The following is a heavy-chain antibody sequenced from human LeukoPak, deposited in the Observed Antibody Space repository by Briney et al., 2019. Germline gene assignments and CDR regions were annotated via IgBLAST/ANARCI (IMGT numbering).Heavy chain of an antibody. CDR2: INHSGST. J-gene: IGHJ5*02. CDR3: ARSQQQLRFDP. Sequence: PSETLSLTCAVYGGSFSGYYWSWIRQPPGKGLEWIGEINHSGSTNYSPSLKSRVTISVDTSKNQFSLKLSSVTAADTAVYYCARSQQQLRFDPWGQGTLVTVSS. CDR1: GGSFSGYY. V-gene: IGHV4-34*01. D-gene: IGHD6-13*01.